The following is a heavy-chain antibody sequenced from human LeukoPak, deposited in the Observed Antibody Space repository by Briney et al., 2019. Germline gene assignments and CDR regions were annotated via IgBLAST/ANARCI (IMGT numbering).Heavy chain of an antibody. CDR3: ARLRIAAAGTGRFDP. CDR2: IYYSGST. V-gene: IGHV4-39*01. Sequence: SETLSLTCSVSGDSISSSSYYWGWIRQPPGKGLERIGSIYYSGSTYYNPSLKSRVTISVDTSKNQFSLKLSSVTAADTAVYYCARLRIAAAGTGRFDPWGQGTLVTVSS. CDR1: GDSISSSSYY. D-gene: IGHD6-13*01. J-gene: IGHJ5*02.